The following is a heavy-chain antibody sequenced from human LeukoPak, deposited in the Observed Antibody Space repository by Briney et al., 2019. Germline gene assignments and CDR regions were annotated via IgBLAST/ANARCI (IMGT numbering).Heavy chain of an antibody. Sequence: PGRSLRLSCAASGFTFSSYDMHWVRQAPGKGLEWVAVISYDGSNKYYADSVKGRFTISRDNSKNTLYLQMNSLRAEDTAVYYCANGIVATTLFDYWGQGTLVTVSS. CDR1: GFTFSSYD. J-gene: IGHJ4*02. V-gene: IGHV3-30*18. D-gene: IGHD5-12*01. CDR2: ISYDGSNK. CDR3: ANGIVATTLFDY.